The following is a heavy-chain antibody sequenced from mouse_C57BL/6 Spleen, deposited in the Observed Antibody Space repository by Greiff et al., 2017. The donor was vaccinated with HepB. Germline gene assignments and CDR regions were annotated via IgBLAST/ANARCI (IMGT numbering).Heavy chain of an antibody. CDR2: IWSDGST. J-gene: IGHJ4*01. D-gene: IGHD2-3*01. V-gene: IGHV2-6*03. CDR1: GFSLTSYG. Sequence: VMLVESGPGLVAPSQSLSITCTVSGFSLTSYGVHWVRQPPGKGLEWLVVIWSDGSTTYNSALKSRLSISKDNSKSQVFLKMNSLQTDDTAMYYCARHGYYDYYAMDYWGQGTSVTVSS. CDR3: ARHGYYDYYAMDY.